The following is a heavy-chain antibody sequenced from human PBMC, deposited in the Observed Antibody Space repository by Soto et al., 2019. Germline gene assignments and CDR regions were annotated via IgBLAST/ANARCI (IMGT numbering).Heavy chain of an antibody. CDR2: INHSGST. Sequence: TSETLSLTCAVYGGSFSGYYWSWIPQPPGKGLEWIGEINHSGSTNYNPSLKSRVTISVDTSKNQFSLKLSSVTAADTAVYYCARPLGYCSGGSCSDAFDIWGQGTMVTVSS. V-gene: IGHV4-34*01. D-gene: IGHD2-15*01. J-gene: IGHJ3*02. CDR3: ARPLGYCSGGSCSDAFDI. CDR1: GGSFSGYY.